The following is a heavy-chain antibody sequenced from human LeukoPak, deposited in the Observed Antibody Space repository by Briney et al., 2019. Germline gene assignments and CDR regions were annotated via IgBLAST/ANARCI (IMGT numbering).Heavy chain of an antibody. J-gene: IGHJ6*03. CDR1: GFTLSNHW. CDR2: INSDGRRT. Sequence: PGGSLRLSCAASGFTLSNHWMHWVRQAPGGGLVCVSRINSDGRRTSYADSVKGRFTISRDNAKNTLYLQMNSLRPDDTAVYYCAREVEVVPATMGAYYYYYMDVWGKGTTVTVSS. D-gene: IGHD2-2*01. CDR3: AREVEVVPATMGAYYYYYMDV. V-gene: IGHV3-74*01.